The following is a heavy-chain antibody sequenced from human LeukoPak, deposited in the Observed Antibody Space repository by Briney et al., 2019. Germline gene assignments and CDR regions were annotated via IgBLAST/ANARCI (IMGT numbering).Heavy chain of an antibody. CDR2: ISGSGGST. CDR1: GFTLSSYA. CDR3: ASGNRPLTGDDAFDI. Sequence: GGSLRLSCAASGFTLSSYAMSWVRQAPGKGLEWVSVISGSGGSTYYADSVKGRFTISRDNSKNTLYLQMNSLRAEDTAVYYCASGNRPLTGDDAFDIWGQGTMVTVSS. J-gene: IGHJ3*02. V-gene: IGHV3-23*01. D-gene: IGHD7-27*01.